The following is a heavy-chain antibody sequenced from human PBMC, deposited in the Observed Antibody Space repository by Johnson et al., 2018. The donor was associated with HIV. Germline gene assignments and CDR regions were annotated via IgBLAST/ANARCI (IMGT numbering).Heavy chain of an antibody. CDR2: ISYDGSNK. D-gene: IGHD1-26*01. CDR3: AKERSGSYSGADAFDI. Sequence: QVQLVESGGGLVQPGRSLRLSCAASGFTFSSYAMHWVRQAPGKGLEWVAVISYDGSNKYYADSVKGRFTISRDNSKNTLYLQMNSLRAEDTAVYYCAKERSGSYSGADAFDIWGQGTMVTVSS. J-gene: IGHJ3*02. V-gene: IGHV3-30-3*01. CDR1: GFTFSSYA.